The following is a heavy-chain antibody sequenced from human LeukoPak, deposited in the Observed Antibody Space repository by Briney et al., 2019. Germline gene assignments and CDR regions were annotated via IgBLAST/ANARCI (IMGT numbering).Heavy chain of an antibody. Sequence: PSETLSLTCAVYGGSFSGYYWSWIRQPPGKGLEWIGEINHSGSTYYNPSLKSRVTISVDTSKNQFSLKLSSVTAADTAVYYCARDLLDGYNLGVYGDWGQGTLVTVSS. J-gene: IGHJ4*02. D-gene: IGHD5-24*01. CDR1: GGSFSGYY. V-gene: IGHV4-34*01. CDR2: INHSGST. CDR3: ARDLLDGYNLGVYGD.